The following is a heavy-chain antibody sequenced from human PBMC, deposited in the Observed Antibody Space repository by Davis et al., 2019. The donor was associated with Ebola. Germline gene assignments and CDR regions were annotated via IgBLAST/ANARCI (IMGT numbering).Heavy chain of an antibody. CDR3: ARYYDFWSGYYMGPSSYFDY. CDR2: IYYSGST. J-gene: IGHJ4*02. D-gene: IGHD3-3*01. CDR1: GGSISSGGYY. V-gene: IGHV4-31*03. Sequence: MPSETLSLTCTVSGGSISSGGYYWSWIRQHPGKGLEWIGYIYYSGSTYYNPSLKSRVTISVDTSKNQFSLKLSSVTAADTAAYYCARYYDFWSGYYMGPSSYFDYWGQGTLVTVSS.